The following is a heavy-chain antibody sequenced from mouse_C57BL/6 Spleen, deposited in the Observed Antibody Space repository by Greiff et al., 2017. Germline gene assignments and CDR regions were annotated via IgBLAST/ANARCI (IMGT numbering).Heavy chain of an antibody. Sequence: QVQLKESGAELVKPGASVKISCKASGYAFSSYWMNWVKQRPGKGLEWIGQIYPGDGDTNYNGKFKGKATLTADKSSSTAYMQLSSLTSEDSAVYFCARLITRVLDYWGQGTTLTVSS. CDR3: ARLITRVLDY. CDR2: IYPGDGDT. D-gene: IGHD2-4*01. CDR1: GYAFSSYW. J-gene: IGHJ2*01. V-gene: IGHV1-80*01.